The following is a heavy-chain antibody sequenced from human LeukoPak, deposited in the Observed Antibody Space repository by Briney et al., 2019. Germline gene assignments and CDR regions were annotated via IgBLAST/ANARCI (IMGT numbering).Heavy chain of an antibody. CDR1: GGSFSGCY. J-gene: IGHJ4*02. V-gene: IGHV4-34*01. D-gene: IGHD6-13*01. Sequence: SETLSLTCAVYGGSFSGCYWSWIRQPPGKGLEWIGEINHSGSTNYNPSLKSRVTISVDTSKNQFSLKLSSVTAADTAVYYCARGVAAAGTYPADYWGQGTLVTVSS. CDR3: ARGVAAAGTYPADY. CDR2: INHSGST.